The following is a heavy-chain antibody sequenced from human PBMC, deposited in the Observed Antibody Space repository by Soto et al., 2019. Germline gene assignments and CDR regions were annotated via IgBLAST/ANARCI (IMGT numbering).Heavy chain of an antibody. CDR3: ASRIGDDFWSGSKRNEYYYYYMDV. V-gene: IGHV4-59*01. Sequence: TSETLSLTCTVSGGSISSYYWSWIRQPPGKGLEWIGYIYYSGSTNYNPSLKSRVTISVDTSKNQFSLKLSSVTAADTAVYYCASRIGDDFWSGSKRNEYYYYYMDVWGKGTTATVSS. J-gene: IGHJ6*03. CDR2: IYYSGST. D-gene: IGHD3-3*01. CDR1: GGSISSYY.